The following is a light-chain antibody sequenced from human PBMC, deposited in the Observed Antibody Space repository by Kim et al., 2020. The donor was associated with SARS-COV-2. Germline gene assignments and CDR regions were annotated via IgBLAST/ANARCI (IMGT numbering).Light chain of an antibody. CDR1: QGVDIW. CDR3: LQYSTYPLT. V-gene: IGKV1D-16*01. Sequence: DIQMTQSPSSLSASVGDRVTISCRASQGVDIWLAWYQQKPGKAPKSLISGASNLRSGVPSRFSGSGSGTDFTLTISSLQPEDIATYYCLQYSTYPLTFGQGTRLEIK. J-gene: IGKJ5*01. CDR2: GAS.